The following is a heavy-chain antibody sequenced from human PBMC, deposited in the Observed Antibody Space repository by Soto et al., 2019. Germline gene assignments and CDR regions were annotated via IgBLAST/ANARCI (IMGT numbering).Heavy chain of an antibody. CDR2: ISYDGSNK. CDR3: AKGTQPSYYYGSGDDAFDI. Sequence: PGGSLRLSCAASGFTFSSYGMHWVRQAPGKGLEWVAVISYDGSNKYYADSVKGRFTISRDNSKNTLYLQMNSLRAEDTAVYYCAKGTQPSYYYGSGDDAFDIWGQGTMVTVS. CDR1: GFTFSSYG. V-gene: IGHV3-30*18. J-gene: IGHJ3*02. D-gene: IGHD3-10*01.